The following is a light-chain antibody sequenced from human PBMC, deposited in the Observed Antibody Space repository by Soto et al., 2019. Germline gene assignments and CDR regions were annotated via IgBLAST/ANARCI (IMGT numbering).Light chain of an antibody. CDR2: KAS. Sequence: DIQMTQSPSTLSASVGDRVTITCRASQSISSWLAWYQQKPGKAPKVLIYKASSLQSGVPSRFSGSGSGTDFTLTISSLQPEDVATYYCQQSYSTSITFGQGTRLEIK. CDR3: QQSYSTSIT. V-gene: IGKV1-5*03. CDR1: QSISSW. J-gene: IGKJ5*01.